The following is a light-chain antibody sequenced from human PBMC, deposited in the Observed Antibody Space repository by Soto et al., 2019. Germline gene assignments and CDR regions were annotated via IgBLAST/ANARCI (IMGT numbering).Light chain of an antibody. CDR3: QQASSFPFT. CDR2: TTS. CDR1: QGINNW. J-gene: IGKJ4*02. Sequence: DIRMTQSPASVSSSVGDRVTITCRASQGINNWLAWYQQKPGKDAKLLIYTTSSLQSGDPARFSRSGSGTDFTLTISSLQPEDFATYYWQQASSFPFTFGGGTNVEIK. V-gene: IGKV1D-12*01.